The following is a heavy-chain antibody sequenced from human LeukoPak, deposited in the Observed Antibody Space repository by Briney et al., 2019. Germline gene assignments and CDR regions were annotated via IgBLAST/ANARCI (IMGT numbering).Heavy chain of an antibody. Sequence: ASVKVSCEASGHTFTSYYMHWVRQAPGQGLEWMGIINPSGGSTSYAQKFQGRVTMTRDTSTSTVYMELSSLRSEDTAVYYCAARHYDILTGYYQLDYWGQGTLVTVSS. CDR1: GHTFTSYY. CDR2: INPSGGST. CDR3: AARHYDILTGYYQLDY. J-gene: IGHJ4*02. D-gene: IGHD3-9*01. V-gene: IGHV1-46*01.